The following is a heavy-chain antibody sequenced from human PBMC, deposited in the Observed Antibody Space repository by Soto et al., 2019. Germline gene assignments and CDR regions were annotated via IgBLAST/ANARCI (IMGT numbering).Heavy chain of an antibody. CDR3: ARGRIIVAGGFDP. CDR1: GYTFTSYD. Sequence: QVQLVQSGAEVKKPGASVKVSCKASGYTFTSYDIIWVRQATGQGLEWMGWMNPSTGNTDSEEKFQGRLTMTRNTSISTAYVELSSLSFEDTAVYYCARGRIIVAGGFDPWGQGTLVTVSS. J-gene: IGHJ5*02. V-gene: IGHV1-8*01. CDR2: MNPSTGNT. D-gene: IGHD6-19*01.